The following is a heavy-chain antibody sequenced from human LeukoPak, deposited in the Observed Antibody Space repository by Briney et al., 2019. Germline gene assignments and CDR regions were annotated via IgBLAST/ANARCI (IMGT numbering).Heavy chain of an antibody. CDR3: ARSATHRLTWTDRSQWLPLDY. CDR1: GYTFTSYD. Sequence: GASVKVSCKASGYTFTSYDINWVRQATGQGLEWMGWMNPNSGNTGYAQKFQGRVTMTTDTSTNTAYMELRSLRSDDTAVYYCARSATHRLTWTDRSQWLPLDYWGQGTLVTVSS. J-gene: IGHJ4*02. V-gene: IGHV1-8*02. CDR2: MNPNSGNT. D-gene: IGHD5-18*01.